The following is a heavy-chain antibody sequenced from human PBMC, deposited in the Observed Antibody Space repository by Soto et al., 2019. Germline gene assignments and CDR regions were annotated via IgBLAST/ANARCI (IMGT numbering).Heavy chain of an antibody. J-gene: IGHJ5*02. CDR3: AGPHDRAGLGT. CDR1: ENTFSTYL. Sequence: ASVKVSCKASENTFSTYLVHWVRQVHGQGLEWMGWHNGYNGQTEYSQKFQGRVTITRDTSAKTAYLELRSLTSEDTAVYYCAGPHDRAGLGTWGQGALVTVPQ. D-gene: IGHD1-1*01. V-gene: IGHV1-3*01. CDR2: HNGYNGQT.